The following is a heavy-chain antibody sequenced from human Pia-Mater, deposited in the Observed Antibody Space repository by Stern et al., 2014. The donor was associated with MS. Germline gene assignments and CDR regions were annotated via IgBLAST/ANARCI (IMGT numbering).Heavy chain of an antibody. CDR1: GGSISTYR. CDR3: ARSPHTGSGWLYYFDY. J-gene: IGHJ4*02. D-gene: IGHD6-19*01. Sequence: QLQLQESGPRLVKPSETLSLTCSVSGGSISTYRWNWIRQSPGKGLEWIGYSYYDGSTNYNFSLKSGVIISVDRSGNQYSLKLSSVTAADTAVYYCARSPHTGSGWLYYFDYWGQGALVTVSS. CDR2: SYYDGST. V-gene: IGHV4-59*01.